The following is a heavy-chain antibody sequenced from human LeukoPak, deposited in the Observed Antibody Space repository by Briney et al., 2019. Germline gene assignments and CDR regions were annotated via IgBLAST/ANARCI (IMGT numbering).Heavy chain of an antibody. CDR2: ISNSGST. J-gene: IGHJ6*03. V-gene: IGHV4-4*07. CDR1: GGSISGYY. CDR3: ARDGVPVARKAYYYYSMDV. Sequence: SETLSLTCTLSGGSISGYYWSWIRLSAGKGLEWIGRISNSGSTNCNPSLKSRVSFSVDTSKNQFSLKLTSVTAADTDIYYCARDGVPVARKAYYYYSMDVWGKGATVTVSS. D-gene: IGHD6-19*01.